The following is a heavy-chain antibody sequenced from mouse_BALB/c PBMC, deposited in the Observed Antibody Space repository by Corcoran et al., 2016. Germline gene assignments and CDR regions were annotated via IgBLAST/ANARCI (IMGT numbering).Heavy chain of an antibody. J-gene: IGHJ2*01. CDR2: IDPFNGGT. CDR1: GYSFTSYY. CDR3: AKNYYGSYFDY. D-gene: IGHD1-1*01. V-gene: IGHV1S135*01. Sequence: EIQLQQSGPELMKHEASVKISCKASGYSFTSYYMHWVKQSHGKSLEWIGYIDPFNGGTSYNQKFKGKATLTVDKSSSTAYMHLSSLTSEDSAVYYCAKNYYGSYFDYWGQGTTLTVSS.